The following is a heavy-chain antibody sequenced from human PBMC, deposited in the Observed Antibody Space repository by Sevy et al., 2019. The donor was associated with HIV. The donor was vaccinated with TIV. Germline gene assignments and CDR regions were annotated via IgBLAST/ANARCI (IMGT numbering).Heavy chain of an antibody. CDR3: AKLGVGSGNSAVDY. V-gene: IGHV3-23*01. Sequence: GGSLRLSCAGSGFNFNDYAMSWVRQPPGKGLEWVSSITSRAAATFFVDSVRGRFIISRDNSKNTLFLQMSSLTAEDTAVYYCAKLGVGSGNSAVDYWGQGTLVTVSS. CDR1: GFNFNDYA. CDR2: ITSRAAAT. J-gene: IGHJ4*02. D-gene: IGHD6-19*01.